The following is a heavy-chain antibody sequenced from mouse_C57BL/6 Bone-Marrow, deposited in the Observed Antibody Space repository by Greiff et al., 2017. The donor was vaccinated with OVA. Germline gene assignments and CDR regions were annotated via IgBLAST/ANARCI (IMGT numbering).Heavy chain of an antibody. D-gene: IGHD1-2*01. CDR1: GYTFTSYW. V-gene: IGHV1-61*01. J-gene: IGHJ2*01. Sequence: QVQLQQSGAELVRPGSSVKLSCKASGYTFTSYWMDWVKQRPGQGLEWIGNIYPSDSETHYNQKFKDKATLTVDKSSSTAYMQLSSLTSEDSAVYYCARSLGSPYYFDYWGQGTTLTVSS. CDR3: ARSLGSPYYFDY. CDR2: IYPSDSET.